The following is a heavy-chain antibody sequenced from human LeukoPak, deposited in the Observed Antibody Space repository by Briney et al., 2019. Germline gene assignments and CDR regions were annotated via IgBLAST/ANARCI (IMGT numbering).Heavy chain of an antibody. CDR1: GGSISSYY. J-gene: IGHJ3*02. Sequence: NPSETLSLTCTVSGGSISSYYWSWIRQPPGKGLEWIGYMYYSGSPNYNPSLKSRVTISVDTSKNQFSLKLSSVTAADTAVYYCARRGGIAVAGTFFDAFDIWGQGTMVTVSS. D-gene: IGHD6-19*01. V-gene: IGHV4-59*01. CDR3: ARRGGIAVAGTFFDAFDI. CDR2: MYYSGSP.